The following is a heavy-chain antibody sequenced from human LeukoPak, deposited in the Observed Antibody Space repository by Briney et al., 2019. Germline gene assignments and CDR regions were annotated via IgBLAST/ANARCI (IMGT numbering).Heavy chain of an antibody. CDR3: AKVLQYCSTGSCSYFDS. V-gene: IGHV3-30*02. CDR2: IRYDGSDK. J-gene: IGHJ4*02. CDR1: GCIFSNFA. Sequence: GGSLRLSCAASGCIFSNFAMHWVRQAPGKGLEWVTFIRYDGSDKYYVDSVKGRFTISRDNSKNTLYLQMNRLRAEDTAVYYCAKVLQYCSTGSCSYFDSWGQGTLVTVSS. D-gene: IGHD2-15*01.